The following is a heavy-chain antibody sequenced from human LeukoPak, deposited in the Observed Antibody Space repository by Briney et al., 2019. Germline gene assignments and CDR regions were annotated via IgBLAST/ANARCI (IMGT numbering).Heavy chain of an antibody. CDR3: ARVPSSWYFGEDWFDP. CDR2: INTNTGNP. J-gene: IGHJ5*02. CDR1: GYTFTSYA. V-gene: IGHV7-4-1*02. D-gene: IGHD6-13*01. Sequence: ASVKVSCKASGYTFTSYAMNWVRQAPGQGLEWMGWINTNTGNPTYAQGFTGRFVFSLDTSVSTAYLQISSLEAEDTAVYYCARVPSSWYFGEDWFDPWGQGTLVTVSS.